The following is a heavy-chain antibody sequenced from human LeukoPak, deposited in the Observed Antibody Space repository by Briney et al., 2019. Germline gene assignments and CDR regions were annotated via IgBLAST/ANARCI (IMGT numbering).Heavy chain of an antibody. Sequence: SETLSLTCAVYGGSFSGYYWSWIRQHPGKGLEWIGYIYYSGSTYYNPSLKSRVTISVDTSKNQFSLKLSSVTAADTAVYYCASGSGYLDYWGQGTLVTVSS. CDR3: ASGSGYLDY. D-gene: IGHD3-22*01. J-gene: IGHJ4*02. CDR1: GGSFSGYY. CDR2: IYYSGST. V-gene: IGHV4-31*11.